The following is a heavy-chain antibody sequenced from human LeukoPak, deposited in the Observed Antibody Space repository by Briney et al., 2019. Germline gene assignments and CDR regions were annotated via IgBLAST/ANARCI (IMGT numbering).Heavy chain of an antibody. CDR2: IYYSGST. CDR1: GGSISSYY. V-gene: IGHV4-59*01. J-gene: IGHJ4*02. CDR3: ARAGIARQFDY. Sequence: SETLSLTCTVSGGSISSYYWSWIRQPPGKGLEWIGYIYYSGSTNYNPSLKSRVTISVDTSKDQFSLKLSTVTAADTAVYYCARAGIARQFDYWGQGTLVTVSS.